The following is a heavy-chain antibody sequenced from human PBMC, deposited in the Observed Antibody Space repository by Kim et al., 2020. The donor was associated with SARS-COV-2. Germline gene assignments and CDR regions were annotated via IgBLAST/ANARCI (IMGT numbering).Heavy chain of an antibody. CDR3: ATPNYAARGYYGMDV. CDR1: GYTLTELS. Sequence: ASVKVSCKVSGYTLTELSMHWVRQAPGKGLEWMGGFDPEDGETIYAQKFQGRVSMTEDTSTDTAYMELSSLRSEDTAVYYCATPNYAARGYYGMDVWGQGTTVTVSS. J-gene: IGHJ6*02. V-gene: IGHV1-24*01. CDR2: FDPEDGET. D-gene: IGHD1-7*01.